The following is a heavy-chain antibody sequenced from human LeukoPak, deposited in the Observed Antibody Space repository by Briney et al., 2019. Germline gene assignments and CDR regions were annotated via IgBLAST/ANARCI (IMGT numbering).Heavy chain of an antibody. CDR1: EGTFSSYA. V-gene: IGHV1-69*05. D-gene: IGHD2-15*01. Sequence: SVKVSCKASEGTFSSYAISWVRQAPGQGLEWMGRIIPIFGTANYAQKFQGRATITTDESTSTAYMELSSLRSEDTAVYYCASSSGGSLEFGYWGQGTLVTVSS. J-gene: IGHJ4*02. CDR3: ASSSGGSLEFGY. CDR2: IIPIFGTA.